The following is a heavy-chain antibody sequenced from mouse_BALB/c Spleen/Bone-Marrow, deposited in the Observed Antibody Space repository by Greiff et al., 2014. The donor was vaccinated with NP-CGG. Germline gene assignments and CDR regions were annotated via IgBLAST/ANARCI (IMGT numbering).Heavy chain of an antibody. D-gene: IGHD2-4*01. V-gene: IGHV3-2*02. J-gene: IGHJ3*01. Sequence: EVQGVESGPGLVKPSQSLSLTCTVTGYSITSDYAWNWIRQFPGNKLEWMGYISYSGSTSYNPPLKSRISITRDTSKNQFFLQLNSVTTEDTATYYCARGITTAWFAYWGQGTLVTVSA. CDR1: GYSITSDYA. CDR2: ISYSGST. CDR3: ARGITTAWFAY.